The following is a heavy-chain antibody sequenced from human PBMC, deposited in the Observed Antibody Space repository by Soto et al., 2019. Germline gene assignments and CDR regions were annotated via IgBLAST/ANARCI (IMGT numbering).Heavy chain of an antibody. Sequence: EVQLLESGGGSVQPGGSLRLSCAASGFTFSSYAMSWVRQAPGKGLEWVSAISGSGGSTYYADSVKGRFTISRDNSKNTLYLQMNSLRAEDTAVYYCASAAREYYYYGMDVWGQGTTVTVSS. CDR3: ASAAREYYYYGMDV. CDR1: GFTFSSYA. V-gene: IGHV3-23*01. CDR2: ISGSGGST. J-gene: IGHJ6*02.